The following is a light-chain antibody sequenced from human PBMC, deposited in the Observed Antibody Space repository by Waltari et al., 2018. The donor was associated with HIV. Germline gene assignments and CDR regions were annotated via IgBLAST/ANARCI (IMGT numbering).Light chain of an antibody. Sequence: EIVLTQSPGTLSLSPGERATLSCRASQSVSSSYLAWYQQKPGQTPRLLISGASSRATGIPDRFSGGGSGTDFTLTITRLEPEDFAVYYCQQYGISPLTFGQGTKVEIK. J-gene: IGKJ1*01. CDR2: GAS. V-gene: IGKV3-20*01. CDR1: QSVSSSY. CDR3: QQYGISPLT.